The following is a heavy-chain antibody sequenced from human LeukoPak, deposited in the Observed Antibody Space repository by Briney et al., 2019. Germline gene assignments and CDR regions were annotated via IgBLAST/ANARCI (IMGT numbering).Heavy chain of an antibody. CDR3: ARAAGDSGFNWFDP. Sequence: SVKVSCKASGGTFSSYAISWVRQAPGQGLEWMGRIIPILGVANYAQKFQGRVTITADKSTSTAYMELSSLRSEGTAVYYCARAAGDSGFNWFDPWGQGTLVTVSS. D-gene: IGHD7-27*01. V-gene: IGHV1-69*04. J-gene: IGHJ5*02. CDR1: GGTFSSYA. CDR2: IIPILGVA.